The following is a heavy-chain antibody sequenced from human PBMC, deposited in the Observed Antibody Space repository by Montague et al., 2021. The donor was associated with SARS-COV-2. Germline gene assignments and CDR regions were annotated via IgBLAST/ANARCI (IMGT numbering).Heavy chain of an antibody. Sequence: VKPTQTLTLTCSFSGFSLRTSGVGVGWLRQPPGKALEWLAVIYWDDDKRYSPSLKSRLTITKDTSKNQVVLTMTNMDPVDTATYYCVHSYADYLFDYWGQGTLVGVSS. CDR2: IYWDDDK. J-gene: IGHJ4*02. V-gene: IGHV2-5*02. CDR3: VHSYADYLFDY. CDR1: GFSLRTSGVG. D-gene: IGHD4-17*01.